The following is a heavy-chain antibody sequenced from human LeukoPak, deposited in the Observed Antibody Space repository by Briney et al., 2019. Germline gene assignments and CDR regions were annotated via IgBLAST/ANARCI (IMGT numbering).Heavy chain of an antibody. CDR3: ASWSWYSGSWYGKGGFDY. CDR2: IKQDGSEK. D-gene: IGHD6-13*01. J-gene: IGHJ4*02. CDR1: GFTFSSYW. Sequence: GSLRLSCAASGFTFSSYWMSWVRQAPGKGLEWVANIKQDGSEKYYVDSVKGRFTISRDNAKNSLYLQMNSLSAEDTAVYYCASWSWYSGSWYGKGGFDYWGQGTLVTVSS. V-gene: IGHV3-7*01.